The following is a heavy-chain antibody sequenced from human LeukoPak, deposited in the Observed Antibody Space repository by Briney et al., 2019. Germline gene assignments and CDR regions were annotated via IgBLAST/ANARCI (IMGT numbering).Heavy chain of an antibody. Sequence: SETLSLTCTVSGGSISSYYWSWIRQPPGKGLEWIGYVYYSGSTNYNPSLKSRVTIAVDTSKNQFSLKLSSVTAADTAVYYCARGSRGYYYYGMDVWGQGTTVTVSS. CDR3: ARGSRGYYYYGMDV. CDR2: VYYSGST. V-gene: IGHV4-59*01. D-gene: IGHD3-10*01. CDR1: GGSISSYY. J-gene: IGHJ6*02.